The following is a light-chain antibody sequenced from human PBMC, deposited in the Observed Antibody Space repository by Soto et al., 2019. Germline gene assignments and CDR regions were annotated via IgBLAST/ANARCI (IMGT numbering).Light chain of an antibody. CDR2: GVS. V-gene: IGKV3-20*01. Sequence: EIVLTQSPATLSLSPGERATLSCGASQSLSRYLAWYQQKPGQAPRLLIYGVSGRATGIPDRFSGSGSGTHFTLTIRRLEPEDFAVYYCQQYATSPLTFGGGTKVDI. J-gene: IGKJ4*01. CDR1: QSLSRY. CDR3: QQYATSPLT.